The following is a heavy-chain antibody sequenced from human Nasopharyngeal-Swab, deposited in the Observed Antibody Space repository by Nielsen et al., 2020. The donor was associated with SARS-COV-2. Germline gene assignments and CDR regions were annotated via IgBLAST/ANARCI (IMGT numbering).Heavy chain of an antibody. CDR3: ARVAPHYYDSSGYHLDY. D-gene: IGHD3-22*01. CDR2: ISSSVSTI. Sequence: GGSLRLSCAASGFTFSSYEMNWVRQAPGKGLEWVSYISSSVSTIYYADSVKGRFTISRDNAKNSLYLQMNSLRAEDTAVYYCARVAPHYYDSSGYHLDYWGQGTLVTVSS. V-gene: IGHV3-48*03. J-gene: IGHJ4*02. CDR1: GFTFSSYE.